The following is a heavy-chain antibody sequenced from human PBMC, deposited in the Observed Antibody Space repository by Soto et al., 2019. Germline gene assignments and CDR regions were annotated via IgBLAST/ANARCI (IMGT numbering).Heavy chain of an antibody. V-gene: IGHV3-21*01. Sequence: GGSLRLSCAASGFTFSSYSMNWVRQAPGKGLEWVSSISSSSSYIYYADSVKGRFTISRDNAKNSLYLQMNSLRAEDTAVYYCARXGASGIVATLSEAWFDPWGQGTLVTVSS. CDR1: GFTFSSYS. CDR3: ARXGASGIVATLSEAWFDP. CDR2: ISSSSSYI. D-gene: IGHD5-12*01. J-gene: IGHJ5*02.